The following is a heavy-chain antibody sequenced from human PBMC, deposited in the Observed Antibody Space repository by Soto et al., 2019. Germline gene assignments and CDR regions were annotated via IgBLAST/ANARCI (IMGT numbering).Heavy chain of an antibody. J-gene: IGHJ4*02. D-gene: IGHD3-22*01. CDR3: ARDQRYYYDSSGFYRWDH. Sequence: GASVKVSCKASGYTFTGYYMHWVRQAPGQGLEWMGWINPNSGGTNYAQKFQGRVTMTRDTSISTAYMELSRLRSDDTAVYYCARDQRYYYDSSGFYRWDHWGQGTLVTVSS. CDR1: GYTFTGYY. CDR2: INPNSGGT. V-gene: IGHV1-2*02.